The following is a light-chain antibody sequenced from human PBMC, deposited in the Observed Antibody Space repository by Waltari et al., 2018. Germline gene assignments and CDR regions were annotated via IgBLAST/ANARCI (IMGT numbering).Light chain of an antibody. J-gene: IGKJ1*01. CDR3: QHYESLPVT. Sequence: SCRASQSSSKYLALYQQKPGQAPRLRSYHASSRAAGIPDRFCGSGSGTDFSLSIIRLEPEDFAVYYCQHYESLPVTFGQGTKVEIK. CDR2: HAS. CDR1: QSSSKY. V-gene: IGKV3-20*01.